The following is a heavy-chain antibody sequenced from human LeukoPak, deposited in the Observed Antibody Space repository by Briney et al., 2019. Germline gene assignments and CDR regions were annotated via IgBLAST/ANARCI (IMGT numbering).Heavy chain of an antibody. V-gene: IGHV3-21*01. CDR1: GFIFSSYN. CDR3: ARDYSGSYSWFDY. D-gene: IGHD1-26*01. Sequence: AGGSLTLSCAASGFIFSSYNMNWVRQAPGKGLEWVSSICSSSNYIYYADSMKGLFTLSRNNARNSLYLQMNSLRGEDTAVYCCARDYSGSYSWFDYWGQGTLVTVPS. CDR2: ICSSSNYI. J-gene: IGHJ4*02.